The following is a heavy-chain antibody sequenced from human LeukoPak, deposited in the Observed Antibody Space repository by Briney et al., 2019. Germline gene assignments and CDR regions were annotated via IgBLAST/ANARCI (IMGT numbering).Heavy chain of an antibody. CDR3: ARLVVGIDY. D-gene: IGHD2-15*01. CDR1: GGSISSYY. Sequence: PSETLSLTCTVSGGSISSYYWSWIRQPPGKGLEWIGYIYYSGSTNYNPSLKSRVTISVDTSKNQFSLKLSSVTAADTAVYYCARLVVGIDYWGQGTLVTVSS. V-gene: IGHV4-59*12. CDR2: IYYSGST. J-gene: IGHJ4*02.